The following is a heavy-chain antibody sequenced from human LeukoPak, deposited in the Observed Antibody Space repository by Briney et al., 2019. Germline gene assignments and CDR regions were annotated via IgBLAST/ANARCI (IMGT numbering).Heavy chain of an antibody. CDR2: IYSGGST. Sequence: PGGSLRLSCAASGFTVSSNSMSWVRQAPGKGLEWVSIIYSGGSTYNADSVKGRFTISRNNSKNTLYLQMNSLRAEDTAVYYCARGFRPLDYFDYWGQGTLVTVSS. V-gene: IGHV3-66*01. CDR1: GFTVSSNS. CDR3: ARGFRPLDYFDY. D-gene: IGHD3-10*01. J-gene: IGHJ4*02.